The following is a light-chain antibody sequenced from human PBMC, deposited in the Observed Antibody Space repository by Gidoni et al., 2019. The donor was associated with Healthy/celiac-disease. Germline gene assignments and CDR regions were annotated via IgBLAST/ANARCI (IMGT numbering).Light chain of an antibody. CDR2: GAS. CDR1: QRVSSSY. V-gene: IGKV3-20*01. Sequence: EIVLTPSPGTLSLSPGERATLSCRASQRVSSSYLAWYQQKPGQAPRLLIYGASSRATGIPDRFSGSGSGTDFTLTISRLEPEDFAVYYCQQYGSSLPTWTFGQXTKVEIK. J-gene: IGKJ1*01. CDR3: QQYGSSLPTWT.